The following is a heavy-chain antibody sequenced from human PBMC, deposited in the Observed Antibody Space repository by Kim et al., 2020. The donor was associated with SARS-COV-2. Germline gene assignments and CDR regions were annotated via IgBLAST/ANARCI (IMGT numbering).Heavy chain of an antibody. V-gene: IGHV7-4-1*02. CDR2: INTNTGNP. CDR1: GYTFSNYA. J-gene: IGHJ6*01. Sequence: ASVKVSCKASGYTFSNYAMNWVRQAPGQGLEWMGWINTNTGNPTYAQGFTGRFVFSLDTSVSTAYLQISSLKAEDTAVYYCARGRGRGLLTTTLLSAMDVWGQGTTVTVSS. D-gene: IGHD1-26*01. CDR3: ARGRGRGLLTTTLLSAMDV.